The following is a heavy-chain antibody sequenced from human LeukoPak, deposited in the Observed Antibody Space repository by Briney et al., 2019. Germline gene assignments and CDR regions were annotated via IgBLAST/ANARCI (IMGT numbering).Heavy chain of an antibody. CDR3: TTWYSPMCY. CDR2: IKSKIDGGTT. V-gene: IGHV3-15*01. Sequence: PGGSLRLSCAASGFTFSSYAMHWVRQAPGKGLEWVGHIKSKIDGGTTDYAARVKGRFTISRDDSKNTLSLQMNSLKTEYTAVYYWTTWYSPMCYWGQGTLVTVSS. J-gene: IGHJ4*02. D-gene: IGHD3-10*02. CDR1: GFTFSSYA.